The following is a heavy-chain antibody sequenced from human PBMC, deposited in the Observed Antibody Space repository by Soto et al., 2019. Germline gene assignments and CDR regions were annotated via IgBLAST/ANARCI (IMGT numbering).Heavy chain of an antibody. CDR3: TRITSLAGVY. CDR2: IKQDGNEK. D-gene: IGHD3-10*01. Sequence: EVQLVESGGALVQPGGSLRLSCAGSGFTFNNYWMSWVRQAPGKGLEWVANIKQDGNEKYYVDSVKGRFTISRDNAKNSLYLQMTSLRAEDTAVYYCTRITSLAGVYWGQGTLVTVSS. J-gene: IGHJ4*02. CDR1: GFTFNNYW. V-gene: IGHV3-7*05.